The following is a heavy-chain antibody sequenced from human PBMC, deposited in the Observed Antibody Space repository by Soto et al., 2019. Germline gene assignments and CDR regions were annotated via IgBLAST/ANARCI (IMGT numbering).Heavy chain of an antibody. D-gene: IGHD2-8*01. CDR1: GFTFDDYA. CDR2: ISWNSGSI. CDR3: AKAGYCTNGVCYHNWFDP. V-gene: IGHV3-9*01. Sequence: DVQLVESGGGLVQPGRSLRLSCAASGFTFDDYAMHWVRQAPGKGLEWVSGISWNSGSIGYADSVKGRFTISRDNAKNSLYLQMNSLRAEDTALYYCAKAGYCTNGVCYHNWFDPWGQGTLVTVSS. J-gene: IGHJ5*02.